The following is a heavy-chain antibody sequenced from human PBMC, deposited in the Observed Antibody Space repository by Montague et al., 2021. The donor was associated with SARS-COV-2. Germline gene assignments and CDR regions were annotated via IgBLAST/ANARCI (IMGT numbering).Heavy chain of an antibody. CDR1: GGSTNNYY. D-gene: IGHD3-22*01. Sequence: SETLSLTCTVSGGSTNNYYWSWIRQPAGKGLEWIGRIHASGISTYNPSLETRVTMSVDTSKKQFSLKLSSVTAADTAVYYCARGRFYYDSGELGSWGQGTLVTVSS. CDR3: ARGRFYYDSGELGS. V-gene: IGHV4-4*07. CDR2: IHASGIS. J-gene: IGHJ5*02.